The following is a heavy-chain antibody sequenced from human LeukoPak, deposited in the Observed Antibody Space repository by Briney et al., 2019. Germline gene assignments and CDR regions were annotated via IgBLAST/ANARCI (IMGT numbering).Heavy chain of an antibody. D-gene: IGHD6-25*01. Sequence: PGRSLRLSCAASGFTFSSYAMHWVRQAPGKGLEWVAVISYDGSNKYYADSVKGRFTISRDNSKNTLYLQMNSLRAEDTAVYYCARRPFDYWGQGTLVTVSS. J-gene: IGHJ4*02. CDR3: ARRPFDY. V-gene: IGHV3-30-3*01. CDR1: GFTFSSYA. CDR2: ISYDGSNK.